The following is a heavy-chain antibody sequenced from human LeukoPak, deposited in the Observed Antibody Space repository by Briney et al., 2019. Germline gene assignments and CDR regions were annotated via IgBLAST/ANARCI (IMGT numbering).Heavy chain of an antibody. CDR2: IIPILGIA. CDR3: ARDLPPYYFDY. V-gene: IGHV1-69*04. CDR1: GGIFSSYA. Sequence: SVKVPCKASGGIFSSYAISWVRQAPGQGLEWMGRIIPILGIANYAQKFQGRVTITADKSTSTAYMDLSSLRSEDTAVYYCARDLPPYYFDYWGQGTLVTVSS. J-gene: IGHJ4*02.